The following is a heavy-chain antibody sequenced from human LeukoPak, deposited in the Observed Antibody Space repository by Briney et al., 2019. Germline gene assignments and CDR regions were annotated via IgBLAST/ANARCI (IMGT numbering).Heavy chain of an antibody. D-gene: IGHD3-9*01. CDR2: INPNSGGT. V-gene: IGHV1-2*02. CDR1: GYTFTSYG. Sequence: ASVKVSCKASGYTFTSYGISWVRQAPGQGLEWMGWINPNSGGTNYAQKFQGRVTMTRDTSISTAYMELSRLRSDDTAVYYCARDDDSLDYWGQGTLVTVSS. J-gene: IGHJ4*02. CDR3: ARDDDSLDY.